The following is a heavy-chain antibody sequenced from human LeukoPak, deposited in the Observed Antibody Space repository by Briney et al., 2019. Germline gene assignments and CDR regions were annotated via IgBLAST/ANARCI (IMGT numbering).Heavy chain of an antibody. CDR3: AKHFLAVADYFDY. V-gene: IGHV3-23*01. CDR1: GFTFSSYA. D-gene: IGHD6-19*01. Sequence: SGGSLRLSCAGSGFTFSSYAMSWVRQAPGKGLEWVSAISGSGGSTYYADSVKGRFTISRDNSKNTLYLQMNSLRAEDTAVYYCAKHFLAVADYFDYWGQGTLVTVSS. J-gene: IGHJ4*02. CDR2: ISGSGGST.